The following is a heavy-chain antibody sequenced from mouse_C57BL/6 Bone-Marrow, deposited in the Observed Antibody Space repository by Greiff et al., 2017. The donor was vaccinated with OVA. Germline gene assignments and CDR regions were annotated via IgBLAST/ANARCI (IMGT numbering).Heavy chain of an antibody. D-gene: IGHD1-1*01. CDR3: ASFYGLSYWYFDV. Sequence: VKLVESGPGLVQPSQSLSITCTVSGFSLTSYGVHWVRQSPGKGLEWLGVIWSGGSTDYNAAFISRLSISKDNSKSHVFFKMNSLQADDTAIYYCASFYGLSYWYFDVWGTGTTGTVSS. V-gene: IGHV2-2*01. CDR1: GFSLTSYG. CDR2: IWSGGST. J-gene: IGHJ1*03.